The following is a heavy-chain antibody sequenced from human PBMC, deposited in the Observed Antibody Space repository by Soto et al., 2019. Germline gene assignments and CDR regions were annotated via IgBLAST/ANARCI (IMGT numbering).Heavy chain of an antibody. J-gene: IGHJ6*03. D-gene: IGHD3-10*01. CDR1: GFTFSSYA. CDR3: ARDLWCGEAVPYYYYMDV. CDR2: ISYDGSNK. V-gene: IGHV3-30*04. Sequence: GGSLRLSCAASGFTFSSYAMHWVRQAPGKGLEWVAVISYDGSNKYYADSVKGRFTISRDNSKNTLYLQMNSLRAEDTAVYYCARDLWCGEAVPYYYYMDVWGKGTTVTVSS.